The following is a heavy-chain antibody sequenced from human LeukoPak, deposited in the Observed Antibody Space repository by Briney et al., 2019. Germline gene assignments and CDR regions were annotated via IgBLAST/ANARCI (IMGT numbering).Heavy chain of an antibody. CDR3: ARVVRDSSGPWDY. J-gene: IGHJ4*02. D-gene: IGHD6-19*01. Sequence: GGSLRLSCAASGFTFSSYWMSWVRQAPGKGLEWVANIKQDGSEKYYVDSVKGRFTISRDNAKNSLYLQMNSLRAEDTAVYYCARVVRDSSGPWDYWGQGTLVTVSS. V-gene: IGHV3-7*01. CDR1: GFTFSSYW. CDR2: IKQDGSEK.